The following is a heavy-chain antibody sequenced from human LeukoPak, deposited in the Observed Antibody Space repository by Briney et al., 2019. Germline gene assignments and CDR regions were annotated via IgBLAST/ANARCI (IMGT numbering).Heavy chain of an antibody. CDR2: ISAYNGNT. CDR1: GYTFTSYG. J-gene: IGHJ3*02. V-gene: IGHV1-18*01. Sequence: GASVKVSCKASGYTFTSYGISWVRQAPGQGLERMGWISAYNGNTNYAQKLQGRVTMTTDTSTSTAYMELRSLRSDDTAVYYCASNIPHYDILTGGSAFDIWGQGTMVTVSS. D-gene: IGHD3-9*01. CDR3: ASNIPHYDILTGGSAFDI.